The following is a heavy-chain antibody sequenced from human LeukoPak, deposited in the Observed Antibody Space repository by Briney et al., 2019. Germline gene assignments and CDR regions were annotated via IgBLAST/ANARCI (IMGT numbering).Heavy chain of an antibody. V-gene: IGHV3-23*01. Sequence: GSLRLSCVASGFTLSSFAMSWVRQAPGKGLEWVSAISSSGGSTYYADSVKGRFTISRDISRNTLYLQMNSLRAEDTAVYYCAKGGGSYWFDPWGQGTLVTVSS. D-gene: IGHD1-26*01. CDR2: ISSSGGST. J-gene: IGHJ5*02. CDR1: GFTLSSFA. CDR3: AKGGGSYWFDP.